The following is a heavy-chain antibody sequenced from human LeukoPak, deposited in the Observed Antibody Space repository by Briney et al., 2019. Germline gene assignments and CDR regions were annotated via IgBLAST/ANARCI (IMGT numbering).Heavy chain of an antibody. CDR1: GYTFTSYY. J-gene: IGHJ4*02. D-gene: IGHD3-10*01. V-gene: IGHV1-46*01. CDR2: INPSGGST. CDR3: AVIVLGVDYYGSGSRPDY. Sequence: GASVKVSCKASGYTFTSYYMHWVRQAPGQGLEWMGIINPSGGSTSYAQKFQGRVTMTRDTSTSTVYMELSSLRSEDTAVYYCAVIVLGVDYYGSGSRPDYWGQGTLVTVSS.